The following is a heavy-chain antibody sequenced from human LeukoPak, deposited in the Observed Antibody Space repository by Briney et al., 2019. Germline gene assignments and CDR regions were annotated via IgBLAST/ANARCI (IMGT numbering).Heavy chain of an antibody. Sequence: ASVKVSCKASGYTFSGYYMHWVRQAPGQGLEWMGWINPNSGGTKFARKFQGRVTMTRDTSISTAYMDLSRLRSDDTAVYYCARGSSSGWYENFDYWGQGTLATVSS. CDR1: GYTFSGYY. CDR2: INPNSGGT. D-gene: IGHD6-19*01. V-gene: IGHV1-2*02. CDR3: ARGSSSGWYENFDY. J-gene: IGHJ4*02.